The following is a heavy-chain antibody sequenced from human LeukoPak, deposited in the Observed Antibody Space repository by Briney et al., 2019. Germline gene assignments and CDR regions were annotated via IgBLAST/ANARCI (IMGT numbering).Heavy chain of an antibody. J-gene: IGHJ5*02. D-gene: IGHD4-17*01. CDR2: IYYSGSP. CDR3: ARDRTTVTTNWFDP. CDR1: GGSISSGDYY. V-gene: IGHV4-30-4*08. Sequence: SQTLSLTCTVSGGSISSGDYYWSWIRQPPGKGLEWIGYIYYSGSPDYNPSLKSRVTISVDTSKNQFSLKLSSVTAADTAVYYCARDRTTVTTNWFDPWGQGTLVTVSS.